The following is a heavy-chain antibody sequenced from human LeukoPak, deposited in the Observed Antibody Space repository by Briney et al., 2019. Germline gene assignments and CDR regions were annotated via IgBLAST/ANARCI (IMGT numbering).Heavy chain of an antibody. D-gene: IGHD2/OR15-2a*01. J-gene: IGHJ4*02. CDR1: GFTFSSYA. V-gene: IGHV3-23*01. CDR2: ISGSGGST. CDR3: ARGGLSIMGY. Sequence: PGGSLRLSCAASGFTFSSYAMSWVRQAPWKGLEWVSAISGSGGSTYYADSVKGRFTISRDNSKNTLYLQMNSLRAEDTAVYFCARGGLSIMGYWGQGTLVTVSS.